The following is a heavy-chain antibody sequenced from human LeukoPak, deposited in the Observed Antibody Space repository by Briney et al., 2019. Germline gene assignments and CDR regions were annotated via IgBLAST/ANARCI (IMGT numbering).Heavy chain of an antibody. CDR3: AGSPVFLGYCSGGSCYPYYFDY. Sequence: GESLKISCKGSGYSFTSYWIGWVRQMPGKGLEWMGIIYPGDSDTRYSPSFQGQVTISADKSISTAYLQWSSLKASDTAMYYCAGSPVFLGYCSGGSCYPYYFDYWGQGTLVTVSS. CDR1: GYSFTSYW. J-gene: IGHJ4*02. CDR2: IYPGDSDT. D-gene: IGHD2-15*01. V-gene: IGHV5-51*01.